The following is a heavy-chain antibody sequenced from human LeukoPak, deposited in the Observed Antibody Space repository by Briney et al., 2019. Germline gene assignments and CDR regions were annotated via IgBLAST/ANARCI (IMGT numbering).Heavy chain of an antibody. J-gene: IGHJ5*02. D-gene: IGHD3-9*01. V-gene: IGHV3-30*02. Sequence: QTWGSLRLSCAASGFTFSSYGMHWVRQAPGKGLEWVAFIRYDGSNKYYADSVKGRFTISRDNSKNTLYLQMNSLRAEDTAVYYCAKDRAFDWLLQRGRFDPWGQGTLVTVSS. CDR3: AKDRAFDWLLQRGRFDP. CDR2: IRYDGSNK. CDR1: GFTFSSYG.